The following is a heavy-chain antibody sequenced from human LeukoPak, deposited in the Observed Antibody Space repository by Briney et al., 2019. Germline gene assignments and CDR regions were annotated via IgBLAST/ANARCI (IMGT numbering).Heavy chain of an antibody. J-gene: IGHJ4*02. CDR3: ATGTMVRGPLDY. CDR1: GFTVSSNY. Sequence: GGSLRLSCAASGFTVSSNYMSWVRQAPGKGLEWVSVIYSGGSTYYADSVKGRFAISRDHSKNTLYLQMNSLRAEDTAVYYCATGTMVRGPLDYWGQGTLVTVSS. CDR2: IYSGGST. V-gene: IGHV3-53*01. D-gene: IGHD3-10*01.